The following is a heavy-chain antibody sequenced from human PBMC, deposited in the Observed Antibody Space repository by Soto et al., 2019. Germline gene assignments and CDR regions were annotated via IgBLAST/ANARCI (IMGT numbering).Heavy chain of an antibody. CDR2: MHYTGFS. D-gene: IGHD6-13*01. J-gene: IGHJ4*02. V-gene: IGHV4-59*02. CDR1: GDSVTSHY. Sequence: QVQLQESGPGLVTPSETLSLTCSFSGDSVTSHYLPWIRQSPEKELEWIAYMHYTGFSHYNPSLKSRLTISIGRSNNQFTLQLTSVTVADTAVYYCATSYGIAWYTYWGQGTQVTVSS. CDR3: ATSYGIAWYTY.